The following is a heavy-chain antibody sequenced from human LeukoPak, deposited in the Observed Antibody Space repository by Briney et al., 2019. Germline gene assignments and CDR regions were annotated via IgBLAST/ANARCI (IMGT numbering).Heavy chain of an antibody. CDR2: ISWNSDSI. CDR3: AKTPYSSGRSPFDY. J-gene: IGHJ4*02. V-gene: IGHV3-9*01. D-gene: IGHD6-19*01. CDR1: GFNFNDKA. Sequence: PGGSLRLSCVASGFNFNDKAMLWVRQAPGKGLEWFSSISWNSDSIDYADSVKGRFTVSRDNAKTSLYLQMNSVRDEDTAFYYCAKTPYSSGRSPFDYWGQGTLVTVSS.